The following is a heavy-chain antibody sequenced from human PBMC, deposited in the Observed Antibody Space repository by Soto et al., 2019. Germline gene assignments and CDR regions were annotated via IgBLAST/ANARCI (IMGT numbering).Heavy chain of an antibody. Sequence: ASVKVSCKASGYTFTSYDINWVRQATGQGLEWMGWINTGNGNTKYSQKFQGRVTITRDTSASTAYMELSSLRSEDTAVYYCARASSPIAAAGLDYLDSWGQGTLVTVSS. V-gene: IGHV1-3*04. CDR2: INTGNGNT. D-gene: IGHD6-13*01. J-gene: IGHJ4*02. CDR1: GYTFTSYD. CDR3: ARASSPIAAAGLDYLDS.